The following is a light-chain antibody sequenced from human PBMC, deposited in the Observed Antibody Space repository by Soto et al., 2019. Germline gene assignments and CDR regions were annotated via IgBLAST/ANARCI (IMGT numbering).Light chain of an antibody. V-gene: IGKV3-15*01. CDR3: QQYNSWPYT. Sequence: EIVMTQSPATLSVSPGERAALSCRASQSVSSNFAWYQQKPGQAPRLLIYGASTRATVIPARFSGSGSGTDFTLTISSLQCKDFAVYYWQQYNSWPYTFGQGTKREIK. CDR1: QSVSSN. CDR2: GAS. J-gene: IGKJ2*01.